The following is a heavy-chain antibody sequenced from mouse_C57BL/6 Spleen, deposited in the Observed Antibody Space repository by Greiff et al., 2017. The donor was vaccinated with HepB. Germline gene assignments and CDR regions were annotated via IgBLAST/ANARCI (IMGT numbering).Heavy chain of an antibody. CDR2: INPNNGGT. J-gene: IGHJ3*01. V-gene: IGHV1-22*01. D-gene: IGHD2-4*01. Sequence: SGPELVKPGASVKMSCKASGYTFTDYNMHWVKQSHGKSLEWIGYINPNNGGTSYNQKFKGKATLTVNKSSSTAYMELRSLTSEDSAVYYCARDYYDYDGSWFAYWGQGTLVTVSA. CDR3: ARDYYDYDGSWFAY. CDR1: GYTFTDYN.